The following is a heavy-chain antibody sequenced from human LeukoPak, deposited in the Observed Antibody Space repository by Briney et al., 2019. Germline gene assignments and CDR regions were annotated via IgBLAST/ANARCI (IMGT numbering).Heavy chain of an antibody. CDR3: AREEQLWLKAFDI. Sequence: PGGSLRLSCAASGFTFSSYWMHWVRQAPGKGLVWVSRINSDGSSTSYADSVKGRFTISRDNAKNTLYLQMNSLRAEDTAVYYCAREEQLWLKAFDIWGQGTMLTVSS. CDR1: GFTFSSYW. J-gene: IGHJ3*02. D-gene: IGHD5-18*01. CDR2: INSDGSST. V-gene: IGHV3-74*01.